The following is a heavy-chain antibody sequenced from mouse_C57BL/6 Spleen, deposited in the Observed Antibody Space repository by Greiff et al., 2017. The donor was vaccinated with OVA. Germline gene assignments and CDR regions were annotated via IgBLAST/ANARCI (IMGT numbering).Heavy chain of an antibody. CDR3: ARELVNFDY. CDR1: GYTFTSYT. J-gene: IGHJ2*01. D-gene: IGHD2-2*01. CDR2: INPSSGYT. V-gene: IGHV1-4*01. Sequence: QVQLKESGAELARPGASVKMSCKASGYTFTSYTMHWVKQRPGQGLEWIGYINPSSGYTKYNQKFKDKATLTADKSSSSAYMQLSSLTSEDSAVYYCARELVNFDYWGQGTTLTVSS.